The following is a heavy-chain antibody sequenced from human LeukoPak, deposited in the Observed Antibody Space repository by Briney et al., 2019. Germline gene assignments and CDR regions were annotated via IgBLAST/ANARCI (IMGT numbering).Heavy chain of an antibody. CDR1: GGSISSYY. V-gene: IGHV4-59*08. CDR3: ARHPPKDYYGSGYAFDI. Sequence: PSETLSLTCTVSGGSISSYYWSWIRQPPGKGLEWIGYIYYSGSTNYNPSLKSRVTISVDTSKNQFSLKLSSVTAADTAVYYCARHPPKDYYGSGYAFDIWGQGTMVTVSS. J-gene: IGHJ3*02. CDR2: IYYSGST. D-gene: IGHD3-10*01.